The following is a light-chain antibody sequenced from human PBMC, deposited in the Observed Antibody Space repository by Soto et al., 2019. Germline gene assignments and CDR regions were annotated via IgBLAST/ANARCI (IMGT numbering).Light chain of an antibody. CDR1: QSVSSN. J-gene: IGKJ2*01. V-gene: IGKV3-15*01. CDR2: GAS. Sequence: EVVLTQSPATLSVSPGDRATLSCRASQSVSSNLAWYQQKPGQAPRLLIYGASTRATGVPARFSGSGSATEFTLSISSLQSEDVAVYYCQQYSDWPPETFGQGTKLEIK. CDR3: QQYSDWPPET.